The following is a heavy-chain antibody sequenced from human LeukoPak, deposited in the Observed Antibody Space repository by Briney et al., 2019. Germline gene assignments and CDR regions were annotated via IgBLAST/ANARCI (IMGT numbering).Heavy chain of an antibody. J-gene: IGHJ4*02. D-gene: IGHD3-22*01. CDR1: GFTFSSYA. CDR3: ARLYDGSAYHADHFDY. CDR2: ISGSSSYI. V-gene: IGHV3-21*01. Sequence: KSGGSLRLSCAASGFTFSSYAMNWVRQAPGKGLEWVSSISGSSSYIYYADSVKGRFTISRDNAKNSLYLQMNSLRAEDTAVYYCARLYDGSAYHADHFDYWGQGTLVIVSS.